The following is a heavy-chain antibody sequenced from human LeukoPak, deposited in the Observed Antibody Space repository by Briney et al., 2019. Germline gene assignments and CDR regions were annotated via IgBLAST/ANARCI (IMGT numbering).Heavy chain of an antibody. CDR1: GGSFSGYY. J-gene: IGHJ4*02. D-gene: IGHD1-26*01. CDR3: ARGLASGEGATRIRYFDY. V-gene: IGHV4-34*01. Sequence: SETLSLTCAVYGGSFSGYYWSWIRQPPGKGLEWIGEINHSGSTNYNPSLKSRVTISVDTSKNQFSLKLSSVTAADTAVYYCARGLASGEGATRIRYFDYWGQGTLVTVSS. CDR2: INHSGST.